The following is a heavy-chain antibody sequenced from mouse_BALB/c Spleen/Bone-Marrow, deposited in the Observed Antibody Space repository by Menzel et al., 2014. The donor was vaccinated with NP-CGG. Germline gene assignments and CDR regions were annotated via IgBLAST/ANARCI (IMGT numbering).Heavy chain of an antibody. J-gene: IGHJ2*01. CDR3: TRQTARATSLDY. CDR1: GYTFTSYW. V-gene: IGHV1S127*01. D-gene: IGHD3-2*01. Sequence: VQLQQSGAELLKPGASVKMSCKASGYTFTSYWMHWVKQRPGQGLEWIGVIDPSDSYTSYNQKFKGKATLTVDTSSSTAYMQLSSLTSEDSAVYFCTRQTARATSLDYWGQGTTLTVSS. CDR2: IDPSDSYT.